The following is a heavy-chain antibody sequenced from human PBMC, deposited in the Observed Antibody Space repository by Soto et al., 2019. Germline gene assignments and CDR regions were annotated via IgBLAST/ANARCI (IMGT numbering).Heavy chain of an antibody. V-gene: IGHV1-69*02. Sequence: AEQFSCKASVGTFSSYTLSWVRQAPGQGREGMGRIIHILGIANYEQKFQGRVTISVDKSTSTAYLKLSSLRAADTAVYYCASGRAGHHFFDIWGQGTMVTVSS. CDR2: IIHILGIA. CDR3: ASGRAGHHFFDI. J-gene: IGHJ3*02. D-gene: IGHD2-15*01. CDR1: VGTFSSYT.